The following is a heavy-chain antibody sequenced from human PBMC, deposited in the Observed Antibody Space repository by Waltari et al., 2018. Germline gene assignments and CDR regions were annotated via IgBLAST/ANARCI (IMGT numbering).Heavy chain of an antibody. CDR1: GFSLSTSGVG. J-gene: IGHJ4*02. V-gene: IGHV2-5*01. D-gene: IGHD2-2*01. CDR2: IYWNDDK. Sequence: QITLKESGPTLVKPTQTLTMTCTFSGFSLSTSGVGVGWIRQPPGKALELLALIYWNDDKCYSPSLKSRLTITKDTSKNQVVLTMTNMDPVDTATYYCAHLPHIVVVPAAIFTDWGQGTLVTVSS. CDR3: AHLPHIVVVPAAIFTD.